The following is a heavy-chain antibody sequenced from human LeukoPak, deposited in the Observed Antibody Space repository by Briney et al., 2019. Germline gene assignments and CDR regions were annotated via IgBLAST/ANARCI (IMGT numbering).Heavy chain of an antibody. J-gene: IGHJ4*02. CDR2: IRYDGSNK. V-gene: IGHV3-30*02. CDR1: GFTFSSYG. CDR3: AKEGSYDSYFDY. D-gene: IGHD3-22*01. Sequence: PGGSLRLSCAASGFTFSSYGMHWVRQAPGKGLEWVAFIRYDGSNKYYADSVKGRFTISRDNSKNTLYLQMNSLRAEDTAVYYCAKEGSYDSYFDYWGQGTLVTVSS.